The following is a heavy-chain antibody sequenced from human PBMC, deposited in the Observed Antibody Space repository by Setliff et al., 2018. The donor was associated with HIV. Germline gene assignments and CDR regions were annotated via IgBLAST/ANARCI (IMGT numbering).Heavy chain of an antibody. J-gene: IGHJ3*02. V-gene: IGHV3-11*04. D-gene: IGHD2-2*01. CDR2: ISSSGSYI. CDR1: GFTFSDYY. CDR3: TRSHSTRDAFDI. Sequence: GGSLRLSCAASGFTFSDYYMSWIRQAPGKVLEWVSYISSSGSYIYYADSVKGRFTISRDHATSALYLQMDSLRAEDTALYYCTRSHSTRDAFDIWGQGTMVTVSS.